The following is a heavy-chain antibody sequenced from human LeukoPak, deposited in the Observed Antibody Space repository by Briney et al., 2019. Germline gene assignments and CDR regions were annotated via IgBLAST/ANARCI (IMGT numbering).Heavy chain of an antibody. CDR3: ARAAEYYYDSSGYFHFDY. Sequence: SGGPLRLLCTASGFTFSRYSMIWLRQAPGKGLEWVSSISNSSSYIYYAYSVKGRLTISRDNAKNSLYIQMNSLRAEDTAEYYCARAAEYYYDSSGYFHFDYWGQGTGDTVSS. V-gene: IGHV3-21*01. CDR2: ISNSSSYI. J-gene: IGHJ4*02. D-gene: IGHD3-22*01. CDR1: GFTFSRYS.